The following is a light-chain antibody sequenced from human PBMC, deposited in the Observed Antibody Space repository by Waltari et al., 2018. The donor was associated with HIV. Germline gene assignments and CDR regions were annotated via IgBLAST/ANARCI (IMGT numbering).Light chain of an antibody. CDR2: DAA. CDR3: QQTFSSPLT. V-gene: IGKV1-39*01. J-gene: IGKJ3*01. Sequence: DIQMTQSPSPLSASVGDSVIITCRASQTVTNKVNWYQQKPGAAPKVLIYDAATLQSGVPSRFRGGGSGTDFTLTITSLQPDDFATYLCQQTFSSPLTFGPGTKVDI. CDR1: QTVTNK.